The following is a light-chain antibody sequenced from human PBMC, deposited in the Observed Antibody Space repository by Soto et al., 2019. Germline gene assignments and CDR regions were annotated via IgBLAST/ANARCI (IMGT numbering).Light chain of an antibody. CDR3: QQYKNWPAIT. V-gene: IGKV3-15*01. CDR2: GAS. CDR1: QSVSSN. Sequence: EIVMTQSPATLSVSPGERATLSCRASQSVSSNLAWYQQKPGQAPRLLIYGASTRATGIPARFSGSGSGTEFTLTLSSLQSEDFAVYYCQQYKNWPAITFGQGTRLEIK. J-gene: IGKJ5*01.